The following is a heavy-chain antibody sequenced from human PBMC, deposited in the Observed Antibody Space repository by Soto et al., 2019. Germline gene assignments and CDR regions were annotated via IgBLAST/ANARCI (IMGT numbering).Heavy chain of an antibody. J-gene: IGHJ4*02. CDR3: ARDLVATTGNYFDY. D-gene: IGHD5-12*01. CDR1: GVSISSGGYY. CDR2: IYYSGST. V-gene: IGHV4-31*03. Sequence: QVQLQDSGPGLVKPSQTLSLTCTVSGVSISSGGYYWSWIRQHPGKGLEWIGYIYYSGSTYYNPSLKSRVTISVDTSKNQFSLKLSSVTAADTAVYYCARDLVATTGNYFDYWGQGTLVTVSS.